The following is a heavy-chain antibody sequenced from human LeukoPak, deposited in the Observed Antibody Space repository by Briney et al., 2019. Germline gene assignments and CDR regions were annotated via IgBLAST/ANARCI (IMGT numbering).Heavy chain of an antibody. Sequence: PGSSLRLSCAASGFTFSSYGMHWVRQAPGKGLEWVAVIWYDGNNKYYADSVKGRFSISRDNSKNMLYLQMNSLRAEDTAVYYCARDHEEVHDAFDVWGQGTMVTVSS. CDR2: IWYDGNNK. CDR3: ARDHEEVHDAFDV. CDR1: GFTFSSYG. V-gene: IGHV3-33*01. J-gene: IGHJ3*01.